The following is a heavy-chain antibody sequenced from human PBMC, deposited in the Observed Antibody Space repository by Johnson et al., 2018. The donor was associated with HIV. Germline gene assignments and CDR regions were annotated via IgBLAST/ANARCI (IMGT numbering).Heavy chain of an antibody. D-gene: IGHD1-26*01. J-gene: IGHJ3*02. CDR2: ISWNSGSI. Sequence: VQLVESGGGLVQPGRSLRLSCAASGFTFDDYAMHWVRQAPGKGLEWVSGISWNSGSIGYADSVKGRFTNSRDNAKNSLYLQMNSLRAEDTALYYCATSGSYYGAAFDIWGQGTMVTVSS. V-gene: IGHV3-9*01. CDR1: GFTFDDYA. CDR3: ATSGSYYGAAFDI.